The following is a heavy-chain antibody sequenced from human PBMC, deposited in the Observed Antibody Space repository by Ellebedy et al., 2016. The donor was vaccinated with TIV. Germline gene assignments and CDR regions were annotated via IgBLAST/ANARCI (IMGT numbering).Heavy chain of an antibody. CDR2: IWFDGSNK. J-gene: IGHJ4*02. CDR3: ARDRGTTITVSDY. CDR1: GFPFSGYG. V-gene: IGHV3-33*08. Sequence: PGGSLRPSCPPSGFPFSGYGMNWVRQAPGKGLEWVAVIWFDGSNKYHADSVKGRFTISRDNSKNTLYLQMYSLRAEDTAVYYCARDRGTTITVSDYWGQGTLVTVSS. D-gene: IGHD2-21*02.